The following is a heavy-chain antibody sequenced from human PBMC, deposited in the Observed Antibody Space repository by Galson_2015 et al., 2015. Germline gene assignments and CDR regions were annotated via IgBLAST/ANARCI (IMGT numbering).Heavy chain of an antibody. V-gene: IGHV3-11*01. Sequence: SLRLSCAASRFTFSDYFMTWIRQAPGKGLKWISYISDRGTAIYYADSVKGRFTVSRDNAKKVMYLQMNGLRVEDTAVYYCARSGQWLQSQLGFDYWGQGTLVTAPS. CDR1: RFTFSDYF. D-gene: IGHD5-24*01. J-gene: IGHJ4*02. CDR2: ISDRGTAI. CDR3: ARSGQWLQSQLGFDY.